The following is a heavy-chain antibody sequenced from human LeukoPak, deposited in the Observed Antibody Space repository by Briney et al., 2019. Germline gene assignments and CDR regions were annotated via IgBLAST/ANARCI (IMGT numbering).Heavy chain of an antibody. CDR3: GKRGPSSWYQP. J-gene: IGHJ1*01. Sequence: GGSLRLSCAASGFTFSSSSMSLVRQAPGKGLEALSAISGSDGSTDYADSVKGRFTISRDNSKNTLYLQMDSLRVEDTAVYYCGKRGPSSWYQPWGQGTLVTVSS. CDR2: ISGSDGST. V-gene: IGHV3-23*01. CDR1: GFTFSSSS. D-gene: IGHD6-13*01.